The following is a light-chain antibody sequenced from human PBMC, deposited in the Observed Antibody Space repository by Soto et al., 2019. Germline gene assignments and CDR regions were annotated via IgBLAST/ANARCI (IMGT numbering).Light chain of an antibody. CDR1: SSNIGSNT. V-gene: IGLV1-44*01. CDR2: SNN. J-gene: IGLJ1*01. CDR3: AAWDDSLNAL. Sequence: QSALTQPPSASGTPGQRVTISCSGSSSNIGSNTVNWYQQLPGTAPKLLIYSNNQRPSGVPDRFSGSKSGTSAPLAISGLQSEDEADYYCAAWDDSLNALFGTGTKVTVL.